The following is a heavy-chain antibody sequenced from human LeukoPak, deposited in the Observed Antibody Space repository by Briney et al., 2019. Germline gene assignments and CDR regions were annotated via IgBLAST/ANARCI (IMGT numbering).Heavy chain of an antibody. Sequence: SETLSLTCTVSGGSISSSSYYWGWIRQPPGKGLEWIGSIYYSGSTYYNPSLKSRVTISVDTSKNQFSLKLSSVIAADTAVYYCARWIPVGTMVQGVVLPKTYYYYMDVWGKGTTVTVSS. CDR3: ARWIPVGTMVQGVVLPKTYYYYMDV. J-gene: IGHJ6*03. CDR1: GGSISSSSYY. V-gene: IGHV4-39*07. D-gene: IGHD3-10*01. CDR2: IYYSGST.